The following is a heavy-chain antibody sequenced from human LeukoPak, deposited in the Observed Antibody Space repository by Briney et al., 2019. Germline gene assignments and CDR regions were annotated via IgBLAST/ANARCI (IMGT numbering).Heavy chain of an antibody. V-gene: IGHV4-38-2*01. CDR3: AGHKEFAFDY. J-gene: IGHJ4*02. Sequence: KSSETLSLTCAVSGYSISSGYYWGWIRQPPGKGLEWIGSIYHSGSTYYNPSLKSRVTISVDTSKNQFSLKLSSVTAADTAVYYCAGHKEFAFDYWGQGTLVTVSS. CDR2: IYHSGST. CDR1: GYSISSGYY.